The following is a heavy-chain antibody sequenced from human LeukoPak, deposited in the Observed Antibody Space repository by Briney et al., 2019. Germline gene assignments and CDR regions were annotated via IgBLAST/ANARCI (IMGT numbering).Heavy chain of an antibody. CDR3: ARDHLGDSNY. CDR2: INPNSGGT. D-gene: IGHD2-21*02. Sequence: GASVKVSCKASGYTFTGYYMHWVRQAPGQGLEWMGWINPNSGGTNYAQKFQGRVTMTRNTSISTAYMELSSLRSEDTAVYYCARDHLGDSNYWGQGTLVTVSS. J-gene: IGHJ4*02. V-gene: IGHV1-2*02. CDR1: GYTFTGYY.